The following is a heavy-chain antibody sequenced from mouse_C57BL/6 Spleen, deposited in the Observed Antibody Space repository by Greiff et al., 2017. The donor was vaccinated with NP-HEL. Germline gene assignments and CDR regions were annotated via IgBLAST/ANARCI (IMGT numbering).Heavy chain of an antibody. Sequence: QVQLQQSGAELVRPGASVTLSCKASGYTFTDYEMHWVKQTPVHGLVWIGAIDPETGGTAYNQKFKGKAILTADKSSSTAYMELRSLTSEDSAVYYCTRRLRYYFDYWGQGTTLTVSS. D-gene: IGHD1-1*01. CDR3: TRRLRYYFDY. V-gene: IGHV1-15*01. CDR2: IDPETGGT. J-gene: IGHJ2*01. CDR1: GYTFTDYE.